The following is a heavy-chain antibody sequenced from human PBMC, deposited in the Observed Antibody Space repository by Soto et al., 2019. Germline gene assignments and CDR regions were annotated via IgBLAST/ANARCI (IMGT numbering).Heavy chain of an antibody. V-gene: IGHV3-48*02. CDR3: VRDGSGNLYLNWFDP. J-gene: IGHJ5*02. Sequence: GGSLRLSCAASGFTFSSYSMNWVRQAPGKGLEWISYISSHSSTLYYADSVKGRFTISRDNAGNSLYLQMNSLRDEDTAVYYCVRDGSGNLYLNWFDPWGQGTLVTVSS. CDR1: GFTFSSYS. D-gene: IGHD6-19*01. CDR2: ISSHSSTL.